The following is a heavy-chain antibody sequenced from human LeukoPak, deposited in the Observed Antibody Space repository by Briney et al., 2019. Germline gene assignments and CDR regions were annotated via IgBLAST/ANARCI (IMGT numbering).Heavy chain of an antibody. CDR2: IYHSGGT. D-gene: IGHD3-10*01. J-gene: IGHJ4*02. Sequence: PSETLSLTCTVSGYSISSGYYWGWVRQPPGKGLEWIGSIYHSGGTYYNPSLKSRVTISVDTSKNQFSLKLSSVTAADTAVYYCARDNRGVIIWDYWGQGTLVTVSS. V-gene: IGHV4-38-2*02. CDR1: GYSISSGYY. CDR3: ARDNRGVIIWDY.